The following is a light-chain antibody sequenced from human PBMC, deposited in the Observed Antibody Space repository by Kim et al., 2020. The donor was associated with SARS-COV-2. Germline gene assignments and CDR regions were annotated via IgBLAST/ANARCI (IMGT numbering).Light chain of an antibody. J-gene: IGKJ1*01. V-gene: IGKV1-9*01. CDR1: QGISSF. CDR3: QHCISFPRT. Sequence: IQLTQSPSSLSASVGDRVTITCRASQGISSFLAWYQQRPGKAPKPLIYAASNLQSGVPPRFSGSGSGTDFTLTISSLQPEDFATYYCQHCISFPRTFGQGTKVDIK. CDR2: AAS.